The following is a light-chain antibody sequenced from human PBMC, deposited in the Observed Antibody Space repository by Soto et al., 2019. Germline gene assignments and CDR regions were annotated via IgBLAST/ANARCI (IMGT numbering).Light chain of an antibody. J-gene: IGKJ1*01. CDR1: QSVSSN. V-gene: IGKV3-15*01. Sequence: EIVMTQSPATLSVSPGERATLSCRASQSVSSNLAWYQQKPGQAPRLLIYGASTRATGIPARFSGSGSGTEFTLTISGLQSEDFSVYYCQQGRTFGQGTKVEIK. CDR3: QQGRT. CDR2: GAS.